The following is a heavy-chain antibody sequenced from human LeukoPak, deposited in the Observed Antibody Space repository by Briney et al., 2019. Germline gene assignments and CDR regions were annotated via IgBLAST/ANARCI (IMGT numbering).Heavy chain of an antibody. J-gene: IGHJ4*02. CDR1: GGAITNYY. CDR2: IYYTGST. D-gene: IGHD3-16*01. V-gene: IGHV4-59*01. CDR3: ARTGSWGEPRPFDY. Sequence: SETLSLTCGVSGGAITNYYWNWIRQAPGKGLEWLGYIYYTGSTTYNPSVKSRITISLDTPKKQISLKLRSVTAADTAVYYCARTGSWGEPRPFDYWGQGSLGTVSS.